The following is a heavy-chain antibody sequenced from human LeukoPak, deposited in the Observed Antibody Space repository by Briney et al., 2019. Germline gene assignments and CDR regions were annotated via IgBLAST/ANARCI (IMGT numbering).Heavy chain of an antibody. Sequence: GGSLRLSCAGSGFTFSEYYMSWIRQAPGKGLEWVANMDPTGSQKRYVDSVRGRFTISKDNPGASLYLDMHSLRAEDTAIYYCAIWTSGNYWGQGTLVTVSS. D-gene: IGHD1-1*01. J-gene: IGHJ4*02. CDR1: GFTFSEYY. CDR2: MDPTGSQK. V-gene: IGHV3-7*01. CDR3: AIWTSGNY.